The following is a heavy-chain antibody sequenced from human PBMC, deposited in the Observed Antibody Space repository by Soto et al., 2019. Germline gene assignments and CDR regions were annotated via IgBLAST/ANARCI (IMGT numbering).Heavy chain of an antibody. Sequence: GGSLRLSCAASGFTFSSYSMNWVRQAPGKGLEWVSSISSSSYIYYADSVKGRFTISRDNAKNSLYLQMNSLRAEDTAVYYCARDPQYYYDSSGYYPGTFDIWGQGTMVTVSS. CDR2: ISSSSYI. J-gene: IGHJ3*02. D-gene: IGHD3-22*01. V-gene: IGHV3-21*01. CDR3: ARDPQYYYDSSGYYPGTFDI. CDR1: GFTFSSYS.